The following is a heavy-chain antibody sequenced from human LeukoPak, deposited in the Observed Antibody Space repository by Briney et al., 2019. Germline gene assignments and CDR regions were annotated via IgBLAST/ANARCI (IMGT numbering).Heavy chain of an antibody. CDR2: INPNSGGT. Sequence: ASVKVSCKASGYTFTGYYMHWVRQAPGQGLEWMGWINPNSGGTNYAQKFQGRVTMTRDTSISTAYMELSRLRSDDTAVYYCARHDYGGNDAFDIWGQGTMVTVSS. CDR3: ARHDYGGNDAFDI. CDR1: GYTFTGYY. V-gene: IGHV1-2*02. J-gene: IGHJ3*02. D-gene: IGHD4-23*01.